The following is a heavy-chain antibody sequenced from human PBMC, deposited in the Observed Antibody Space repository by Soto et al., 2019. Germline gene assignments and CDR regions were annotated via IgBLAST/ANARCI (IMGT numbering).Heavy chain of an antibody. CDR2: IKQDGSEK. CDR1: GFTFSRYW. V-gene: IGHV3-7*01. CDR3: ARDGGQYYDYIWGRYLGSIDY. Sequence: EVQLVESGGGLVQPGGSLRLSCAASGFTFSRYWMSWVRQAPGKGLEWVANIKQDGSEKYYVDSVKGRFTISRDNAKNHLYLQTNSLRAEDRAVYYCARDGGQYYDYIWGRYLGSIDYWGQGTLVTDSS. D-gene: IGHD3-16*02. J-gene: IGHJ4*02.